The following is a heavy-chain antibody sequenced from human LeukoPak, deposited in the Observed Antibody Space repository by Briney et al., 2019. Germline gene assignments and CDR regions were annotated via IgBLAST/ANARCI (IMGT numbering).Heavy chain of an antibody. V-gene: IGHV1-69*13. CDR3: ARVSTAVAGHFDY. CDR1: GGTFSSYA. J-gene: IGHJ4*02. D-gene: IGHD6-19*01. Sequence: SVTVSYTASGGTFSSYAISWVRQAPGQGLEWMGGIIPIFGTANYAQKFQGRVTITADESTSTAYMELSSLRSEDTAVYYCARVSTAVAGHFDYWGQGTRVTVSS. CDR2: IIPIFGTA.